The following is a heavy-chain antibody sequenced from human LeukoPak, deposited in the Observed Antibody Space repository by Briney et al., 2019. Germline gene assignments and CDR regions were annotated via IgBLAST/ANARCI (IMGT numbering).Heavy chain of an antibody. D-gene: IGHD1-26*01. CDR1: GYTLTEFS. CDR2: FHPEDGET. Sequence: ASVKVSCKVSGYTLTEFSMHWVRQAPGKGLEWMGGFHPEDGETIYAQKFQGRITMTEDTSTDTAYMDLSSLISEDTAVYYCATFPSSGSRTYFDPWGQGTLVTVSS. J-gene: IGHJ4*02. CDR3: ATFPSSGSRTYFDP. V-gene: IGHV1-24*01.